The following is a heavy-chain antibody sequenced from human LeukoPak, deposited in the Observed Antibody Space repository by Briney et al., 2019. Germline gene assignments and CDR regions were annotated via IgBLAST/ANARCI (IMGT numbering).Heavy chain of an antibody. V-gene: IGHV4-38-2*02. CDR2: IYHSGST. D-gene: IGHD1-26*01. Sequence: SPSETLSLTCTVSGYSISSGYYWGWIRQPPGQGLEWIGSIYHSGSTYYNPSLKSRVTISVDTSKNQFSLKLSSVTAADTAVYYCARERWELTHWFDPWGQGTLVTVSS. CDR3: ARERWELTHWFDP. CDR1: GYSISSGYY. J-gene: IGHJ5*02.